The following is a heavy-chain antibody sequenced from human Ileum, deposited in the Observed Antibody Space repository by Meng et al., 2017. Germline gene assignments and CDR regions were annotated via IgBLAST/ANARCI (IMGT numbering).Heavy chain of an antibody. Sequence: QGQLQESGPGLVKTSQTLSLTPRFSGGSFSSDNYYWTWIRQTLGKGLEWIGLTYYNGSPFYNPSLRSRVTISVDTSKDQFSLKLTSVTAADTAVYYCARERRHYYGSGSFDYWGQGILVTVSS. V-gene: IGHV4-30-4*01. J-gene: IGHJ4*02. CDR2: TYYNGSP. CDR3: ARERRHYYGSGSFDY. D-gene: IGHD3-10*01. CDR1: GGSFSSDNYY.